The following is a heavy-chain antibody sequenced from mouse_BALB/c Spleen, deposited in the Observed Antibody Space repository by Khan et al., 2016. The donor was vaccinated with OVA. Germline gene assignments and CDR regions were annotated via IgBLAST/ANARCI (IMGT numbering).Heavy chain of an antibody. J-gene: IGHJ1*01. CDR3: ASGVYWYFAV. V-gene: IGHV9-3-1*01. CDR2: INTYTEEP. Sequence: QIQLVQSGPELKKPGETVKISCKASGYTFTNYGMNWVKQAPGKGLKWMGWINTYTEEPTYADDFKGRFACSLETSASTAYLQINNLKNEDTATYFCASGVYWYFAVWGAGTTVTVSS. CDR1: GYTFTNYG.